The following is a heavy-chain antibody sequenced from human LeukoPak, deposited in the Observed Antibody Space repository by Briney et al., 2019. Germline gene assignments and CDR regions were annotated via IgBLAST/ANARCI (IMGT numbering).Heavy chain of an antibody. V-gene: IGHV3-21*05. J-gene: IGHJ4*02. CDR3: ARVLYYYDSSGIGSFDY. CDR1: GLIFSSYS. CDR2: ISSSSSYI. Sequence: GGSLRLSCAASGLIFSSYSMNWVRQAPGKGLEWVSYISSSSSYIYYADSVKGRFTISRDNAKNSLYLQMNSLRAEDTAVYYCARVLYYYDSSGIGSFDYWGQGTLVTVSS. D-gene: IGHD3-22*01.